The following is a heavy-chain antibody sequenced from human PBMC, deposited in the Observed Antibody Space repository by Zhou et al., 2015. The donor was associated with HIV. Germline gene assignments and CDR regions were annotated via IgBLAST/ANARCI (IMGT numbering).Heavy chain of an antibody. Sequence: QVQLVQSGAEVKKPGSSVKVSCKASGGTFSSYAISWVRQAPGQGLEWMGGIIPIFGTANYAQKFQGRVTITADESTSTAYMELSSLRSEDTAVYYCARDFLIAVAGSWRTHWFDPWGQGTLVHRLL. D-gene: IGHD6-19*01. J-gene: IGHJ5*02. CDR1: GGTFSSYA. CDR3: ARDFLIAVAGSWRTHWFDP. CDR2: IIPIFGTA. V-gene: IGHV1-69*12.